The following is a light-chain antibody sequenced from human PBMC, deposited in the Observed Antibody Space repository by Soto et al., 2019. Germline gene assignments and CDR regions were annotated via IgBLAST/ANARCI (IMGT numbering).Light chain of an antibody. J-gene: IGKJ4*01. CDR1: QSVSSY. Sequence: EIVLTQSPATLSLSPGERATLSCRASQSVSSYLAWYQQKPGQAPGLLIYNASNRATGIPARFSGSGSGTDFTLTISSLEPEDFAVYYCQQRTNWPTTFGGGTXVXXK. V-gene: IGKV3-11*01. CDR2: NAS. CDR3: QQRTNWPTT.